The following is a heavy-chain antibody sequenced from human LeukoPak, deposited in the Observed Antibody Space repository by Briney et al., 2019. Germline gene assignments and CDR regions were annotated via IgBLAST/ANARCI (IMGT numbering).Heavy chain of an antibody. Sequence: GGSLRLSCAASGFTFNRYWMSWVRQAPGKELQWVANIKQDGSAKYYVDSVKGRFTISRDNAKNSLYLQMNSLRTEDTAVYYCAKSYSSGWAYYFDYWGQGTLVTV. CDR2: IKQDGSAK. V-gene: IGHV3-7*01. CDR3: AKSYSSGWAYYFDY. CDR1: GFTFNRYW. J-gene: IGHJ4*02. D-gene: IGHD6-19*01.